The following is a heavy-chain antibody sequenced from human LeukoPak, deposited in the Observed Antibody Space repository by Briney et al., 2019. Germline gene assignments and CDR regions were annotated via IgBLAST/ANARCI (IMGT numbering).Heavy chain of an antibody. Sequence: GGSLRLSCAASGFTLKSYAMSCVRQAPGKGLEWVSAISGSGGSTYYADSVKGRFTISRDNSKNTLYLQMNSLRAEDTAVYYCADQVPGWTSFDYWGQGTLVTVSS. CDR1: GFTLKSYA. CDR2: ISGSGGST. D-gene: IGHD6-19*01. CDR3: ADQVPGWTSFDY. J-gene: IGHJ4*02. V-gene: IGHV3-23*01.